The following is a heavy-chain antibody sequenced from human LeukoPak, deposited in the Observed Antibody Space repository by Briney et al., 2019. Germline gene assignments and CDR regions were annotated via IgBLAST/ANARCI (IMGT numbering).Heavy chain of an antibody. Sequence: ASVKVSCKASGGTSTTYAINWVRQAPGQGLEWMGGIIPMFGTPHYAQKFQGRVTIIADESMGTVYMDLSSLRSNDTAVYFCARAPLGPGFYYESTGYYYFDCWGQGSLVTVSS. J-gene: IGHJ4*02. CDR3: ARAPLGPGFYYESTGYYYFDC. CDR1: GGTSTTYA. D-gene: IGHD3-22*01. V-gene: IGHV1-69*01. CDR2: IIPMFGTP.